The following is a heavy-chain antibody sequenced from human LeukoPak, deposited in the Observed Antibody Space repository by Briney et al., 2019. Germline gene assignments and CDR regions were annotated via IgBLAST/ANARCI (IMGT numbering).Heavy chain of an antibody. V-gene: IGHV3-7*04. CDR3: ARGLAAAGTFDY. CDR1: GFTFSTYW. D-gene: IGHD6-13*01. J-gene: IGHJ4*02. CDR2: INQDGSDK. Sequence: GGSLRLSCAASGFTFSTYWMNWVRLPPGKGLEWVANINQDGSDKYYVDSVKGRFTISRDNAKNSLYLQMNSLRAEDTAVYYCARGLAAAGTFDYWGQGTLVTVSS.